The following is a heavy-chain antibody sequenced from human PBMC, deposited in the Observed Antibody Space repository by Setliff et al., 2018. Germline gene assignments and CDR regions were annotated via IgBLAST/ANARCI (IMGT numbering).Heavy chain of an antibody. Sequence: SLRLSCAASGFTFSTHSMNWVRQAPGKGLEWVSSISRSSTYIYYADSMKGRFTISRDNAKNSLYLQMYSLRAEDTAVYYCASAGHSGSWFPFDAFHIWGQGTMVTVSS. J-gene: IGHJ3*02. CDR2: ISRSSTYI. V-gene: IGHV3-21*01. CDR1: GFTFSTHS. CDR3: ASAGHSGSWFPFDAFHI. D-gene: IGHD6-13*01.